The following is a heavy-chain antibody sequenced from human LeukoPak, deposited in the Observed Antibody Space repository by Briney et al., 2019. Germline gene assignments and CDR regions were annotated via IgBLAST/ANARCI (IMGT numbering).Heavy chain of an antibody. J-gene: IGHJ3*02. V-gene: IGHV3-9*01. Sequence: GGSLRLSCAASGFTFSSYAMSWVRQAPGKGLEWVSGISWNSGSIGYADSVKGRFTISRDNAKNSLYLQMNSLRAEDTALYYCAKDMSGWYSRDAFDIWGQGTMVTVSS. D-gene: IGHD6-19*01. CDR2: ISWNSGSI. CDR3: AKDMSGWYSRDAFDI. CDR1: GFTFSSYA.